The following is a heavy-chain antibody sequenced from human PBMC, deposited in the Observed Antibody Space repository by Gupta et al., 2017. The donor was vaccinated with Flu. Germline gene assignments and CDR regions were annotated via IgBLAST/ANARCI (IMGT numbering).Heavy chain of an antibody. D-gene: IGHD6-19*01. Sequence: EVQLVESGGGLVKPGGSLRLSCAASGFTFSSHSMNWVRQAPGKGLEWVSSISSSSYIYYADSVKGRFTISRDNAKNSLYLQMNSLRAEDTAVYYCASSTNAVAGTRCMDVWGQGTTVTVSS. J-gene: IGHJ6*02. V-gene: IGHV3-21*01. CDR2: ISSSSYI. CDR1: GFTFSSHS. CDR3: ASSTNAVAGTRCMDV.